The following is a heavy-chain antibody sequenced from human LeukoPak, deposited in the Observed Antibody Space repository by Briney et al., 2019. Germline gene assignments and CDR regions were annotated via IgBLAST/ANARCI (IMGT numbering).Heavy chain of an antibody. Sequence: ASVKVSRKASGYTFTGYYMHWVRQAPGQGLEWMGRINPNSGGTNYAQKFQGRVTMTRDTSISTAYMELSRLRSDDTAVYYCARDPLGYDRNWFDPWGQGTLVTVSS. D-gene: IGHD3-22*01. J-gene: IGHJ5*02. V-gene: IGHV1-2*06. CDR3: ARDPLGYDRNWFDP. CDR1: GYTFTGYY. CDR2: INPNSGGT.